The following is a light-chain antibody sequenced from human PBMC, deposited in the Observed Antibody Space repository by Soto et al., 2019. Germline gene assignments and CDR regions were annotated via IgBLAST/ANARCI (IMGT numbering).Light chain of an antibody. Sequence: QSALTQPPSASGSPGQSVTISCTGTSSDVGAYNYVSWYQQHPGKAPKLMIHEVSKRPSGVPDRFSASKSGNTASLTVSGLQAEDEADYYCSSHGGSNNFYVFGSGNKLTVL. J-gene: IGLJ1*01. CDR3: SSHGGSNNFYV. CDR1: SSDVGAYNY. V-gene: IGLV2-8*01. CDR2: EVS.